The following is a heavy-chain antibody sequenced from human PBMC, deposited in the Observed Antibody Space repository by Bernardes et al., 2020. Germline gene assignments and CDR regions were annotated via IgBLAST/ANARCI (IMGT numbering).Heavy chain of an antibody. CDR2: FDPEDGET. Sequence: ASVKVSCKVSGHTLTELSMHWVRQAPGKGLEGMGGFDPEDGETIYAQKFQGRVTMTEDTSTDTAYMELSSLRSEDTDVYYCATVFSYYDSSGYYGYWGQGTLVTVSS. V-gene: IGHV1-24*01. D-gene: IGHD3-22*01. CDR3: ATVFSYYDSSGYYGY. J-gene: IGHJ4*02. CDR1: GHTLTELS.